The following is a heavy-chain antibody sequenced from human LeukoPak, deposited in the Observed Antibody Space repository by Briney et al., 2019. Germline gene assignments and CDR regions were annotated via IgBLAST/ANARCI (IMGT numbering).Heavy chain of an antibody. J-gene: IGHJ4*02. CDR3: GRDDSDTVVVITHNFDF. Sequence: GGSLRLSCAASGFTFNSYGMHWVRRAPGKGLEWVAFIRHDGTNKYYADSVKGRFTISRDNSKNTLFLQMSSLRVEDTAVYYCGRDDSDTVVVITHNFDFWGQGTLVTVSS. D-gene: IGHD3-22*01. CDR2: IRHDGTNK. V-gene: IGHV3-30*02. CDR1: GFTFNSYG.